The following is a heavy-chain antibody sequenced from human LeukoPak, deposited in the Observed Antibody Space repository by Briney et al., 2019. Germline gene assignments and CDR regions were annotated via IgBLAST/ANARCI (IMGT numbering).Heavy chain of an antibody. CDR3: ASLTGDESY. V-gene: IGHV4-30-4*01. CDR2: IYYSGST. J-gene: IGHJ4*02. Sequence: SSETLSLTCTVSGGSISSGDYYWSWIRQPPGKGLEWIGYIYYSGSTYYNPSLKSRVTISVDTSKNQFSLQLNSVTPEDTAVYYCASLTGDESYWGQGTLVTVSS. CDR1: GGSISSGDYY. D-gene: IGHD7-27*01.